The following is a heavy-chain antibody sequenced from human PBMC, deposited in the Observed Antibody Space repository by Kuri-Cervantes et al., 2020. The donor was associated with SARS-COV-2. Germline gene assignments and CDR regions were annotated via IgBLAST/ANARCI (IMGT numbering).Heavy chain of an antibody. CDR1: GGSISSSSYY. J-gene: IGHJ6*03. V-gene: IGHV4-39*01. CDR3: ARQFGIAAAYYYYYYYMDV. CDR2: IYYSGST. Sequence: SETLSLTCTVSGGSISSSSYYWGWIRQPPGKGLEWIGSIYYSGSTYYNPSLKSRVTISVDTSKNQFSLKLSSVTAADTAVYYCARQFGIAAAYYYYYYYMDVWGKGTMVTVSS. D-gene: IGHD6-13*01.